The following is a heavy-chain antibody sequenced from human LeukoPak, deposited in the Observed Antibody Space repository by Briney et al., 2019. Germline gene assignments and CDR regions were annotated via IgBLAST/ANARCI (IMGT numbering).Heavy chain of an antibody. D-gene: IGHD3-10*01. Sequence: PSETLSLTCAVYGGSFSGYYWSWTRQAPGKGLEWIGEINHSGSTNYNPSLKSRVTISVDTSKNQFSLKLSSVTAADTAIYYCARARITMVRGVIIIRGGHFDSWGQGTLVTVSS. J-gene: IGHJ4*02. CDR3: ARARITMVRGVIIIRGGHFDS. CDR1: GGSFSGYY. V-gene: IGHV4-34*01. CDR2: INHSGST.